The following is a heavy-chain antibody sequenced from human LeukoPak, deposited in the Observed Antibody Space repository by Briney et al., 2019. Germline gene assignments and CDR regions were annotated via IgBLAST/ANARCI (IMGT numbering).Heavy chain of an antibody. D-gene: IGHD5-24*01. CDR2: INPNSGGT. J-gene: IGHJ6*03. CDR3: ARDGYNFYYYYYYMDV. CDR1: GYTFTGYY. Sequence: GASVKVSCKASGYTFTGYYMHWVRQAPGQGLEWMGWINPNSGGTNYAQKFQGRVTMTRDASISTAYMELSRLRSDDTAVYYCARDGYNFYYYYYYMDVWGKGTTVTVSS. V-gene: IGHV1-2*02.